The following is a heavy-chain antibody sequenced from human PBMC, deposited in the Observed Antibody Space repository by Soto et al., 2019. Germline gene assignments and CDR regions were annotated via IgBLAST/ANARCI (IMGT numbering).Heavy chain of an antibody. V-gene: IGHV1-46*01. D-gene: IGHD4-17*01. J-gene: IGHJ6*02. CDR1: VYTFTSYY. Sequence: ASVKVSCKXSVYTFTSYYIHWVRQAPGQGLEWMGIINPSGGSTSYAQKFQGRVTMTRDTSTSTVYMELSSLRSEDTAVYYCARDLYGDSYYYYYGMDVWGQGTTVTVSS. CDR3: ARDLYGDSYYYYYGMDV. CDR2: INPSGGST.